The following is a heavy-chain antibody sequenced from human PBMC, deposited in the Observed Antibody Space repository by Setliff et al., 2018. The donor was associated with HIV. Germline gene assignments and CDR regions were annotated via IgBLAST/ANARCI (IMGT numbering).Heavy chain of an antibody. CDR2: IYYSGST. D-gene: IGHD3-3*01. J-gene: IGHJ4*02. CDR1: GGSTTSGGYY. CDR3: AGFSYNFWVYRFDH. V-gene: IGHV4-31*03. Sequence: KASETLSLTCSVSGGSTTSGGYYWSWIRQHPGKGLEYIGYIYYSGSTYYNPSLKSRVTMSMDTSTQQFFLNVTSVTAADTAVYYCAGFSYNFWVYRFDHWGQGALVTVSS.